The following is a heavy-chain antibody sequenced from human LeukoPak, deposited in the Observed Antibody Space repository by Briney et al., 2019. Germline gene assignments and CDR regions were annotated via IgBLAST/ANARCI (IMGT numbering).Heavy chain of an antibody. J-gene: IGHJ4*02. CDR1: GGSISSGSYY. V-gene: IGHV4-61*02. Sequence: PSQTLSLTCTVSGGSISSGSYYWSWIRQPAGKGLEWIGRIYTSGSTNYNPSLKSRVTISVDTSKNQFSLKLSSVTAADTAVYYCARGARLSTGTVTPEDYWGQGTLVTVSS. CDR2: IYTSGST. D-gene: IGHD4-17*01. CDR3: ARGARLSTGTVTPEDY.